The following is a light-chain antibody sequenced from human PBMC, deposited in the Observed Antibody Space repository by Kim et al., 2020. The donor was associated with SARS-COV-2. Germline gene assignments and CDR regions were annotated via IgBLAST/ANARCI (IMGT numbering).Light chain of an antibody. J-gene: IGKJ4*01. CDR3: QQYVTSTLT. Sequence: SPGERATLSCRVSQSVTNNYLAWYQQKLGQAPRLLIYGASNRATGIPDRFSGSGSGTDFTLTISRLEPEDFAVYYCQQYVTSTLTFGGGTKVEIK. CDR1: QSVTNNY. CDR2: GAS. V-gene: IGKV3-20*01.